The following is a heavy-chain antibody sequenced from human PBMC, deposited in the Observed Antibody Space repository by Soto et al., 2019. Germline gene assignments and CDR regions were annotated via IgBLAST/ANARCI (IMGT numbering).Heavy chain of an antibody. V-gene: IGHV1-2*04. CDR2: INPNSGGT. D-gene: IGHD2-2*01. CDR3: ARDSWYCSSTSCLVSYGMDV. J-gene: IGHJ6*02. CDR1: GYTFTGYY. Sequence: ASVKVYCKPSGYTFTGYYMHWVRQAPGQGLEWMGWINPNSGGTNYAQEFQGWVTMTRDTSISTAYMELSRLRSDDTAVYYCARDSWYCSSTSCLVSYGMDVWGQGTTVTVSS.